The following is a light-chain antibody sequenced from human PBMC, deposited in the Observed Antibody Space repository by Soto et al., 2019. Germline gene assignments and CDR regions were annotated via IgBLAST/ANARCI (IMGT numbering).Light chain of an antibody. CDR1: QTVTRNY. V-gene: IGKV3-20*01. CDR2: DAS. J-gene: IGKJ5*01. Sequence: EIVLTQSPGTLSLSPGERATLSCRASQTVTRNYLAWYQQKPGQAPRLLIDDASSRATGIPDRFSGSGSGTDFTVTISRLEPEDFAVYYCQQCAHAPITFGQGTRLEIK. CDR3: QQCAHAPIT.